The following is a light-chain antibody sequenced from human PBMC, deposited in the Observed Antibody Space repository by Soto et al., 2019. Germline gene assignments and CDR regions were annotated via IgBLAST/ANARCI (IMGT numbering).Light chain of an antibody. CDR3: QQYNNWPPIT. CDR2: DAS. J-gene: IGKJ5*01. CDR1: QSVSSN. Sequence: EVVMTQSPATLSVSPGERATVSCRASQSVSSNVAWYQQKTGQAPRLVIYDASMRATDIPARFSGSGSGTEFTLTISSLQSEDFAVYYCQQYNNWPPITFGQGTRLEIK. V-gene: IGKV3-15*01.